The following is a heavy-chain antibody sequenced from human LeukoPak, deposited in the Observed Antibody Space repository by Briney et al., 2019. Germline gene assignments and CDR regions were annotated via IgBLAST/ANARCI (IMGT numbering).Heavy chain of an antibody. CDR2: ISYSGST. CDR1: GFSITTTNYY. J-gene: IGHJ3*01. V-gene: IGHV4-39*07. CDR3: ARDFDAFDF. Sequence: SETLSLTCPVSGFSITTTNYYWGWIRQPPGKGLEWIGSISYSGSTYYNPSLRSRVTISVDTSRNHFSLKMNSVTAADTAVYYCARDFDAFDFWGQGTMVTVSS.